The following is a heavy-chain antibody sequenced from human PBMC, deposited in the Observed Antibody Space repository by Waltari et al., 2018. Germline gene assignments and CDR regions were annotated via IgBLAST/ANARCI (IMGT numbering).Heavy chain of an antibody. CDR1: GFTFSSYS. J-gene: IGHJ4*02. V-gene: IGHV3-21*01. CDR3: ARGGWGFYLDL. Sequence: EVQLVESGGGLVKPGGSLRLSCAASGFTFSSYSMNWVRQAPGKGRVCGDSISSTRTSTHYLDSCKGRFTISRDNTENSLYLQMNSLRAEDTAVYYCARGGWGFYLDLWGQGTLVSVSS. D-gene: IGHD7-27*01. CDR2: ISSTRTST.